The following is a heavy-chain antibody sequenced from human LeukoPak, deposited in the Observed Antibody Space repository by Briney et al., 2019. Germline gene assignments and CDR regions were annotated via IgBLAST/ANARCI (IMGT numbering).Heavy chain of an antibody. V-gene: IGHV4-4*09. CDR3: AKRQGPDSGSYDYFDP. Sequence: SETLSLTCTVSGGSISSYYWSWIRKPPGQGLEWIAYIHSNGYTNYNPSLKSRVTISVDTSKNQFSLKVTSVTAADSAVYYCAKRQGPDSGSYDYFDPWGQGTLVIVSS. J-gene: IGHJ5*02. CDR1: GGSISSYY. D-gene: IGHD1-26*01. CDR2: IHSNGYT.